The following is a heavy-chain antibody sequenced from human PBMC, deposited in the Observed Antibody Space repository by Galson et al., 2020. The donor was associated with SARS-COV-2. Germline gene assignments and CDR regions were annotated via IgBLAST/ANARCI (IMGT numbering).Heavy chain of an antibody. CDR2: IIPIFGTA. D-gene: IGHD3-3*01. CDR1: GGTFSSYA. Sequence: SVKVSCKASGGTFSSYAISWVRQAPGQGLEWMGGIIPIFGTANYAQKFQGRVTITADESTSTAYMELSSLRSEDTAVYYCARRLHYDFWGGYYDAFDIWGQGTMVTVSS. CDR3: ARRLHYDFWGGYYDAFDI. J-gene: IGHJ3*02. V-gene: IGHV1-69*13.